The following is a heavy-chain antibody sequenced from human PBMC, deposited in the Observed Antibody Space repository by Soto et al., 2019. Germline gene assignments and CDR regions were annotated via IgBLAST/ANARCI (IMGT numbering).Heavy chain of an antibody. CDR3: ARAFNWYDAYLDY. Sequence: GGSLRLSCAAAGGTVRNNYMSWVRQAPGKGLEWVSIIYSGGSTYYADSVTGRFTISRDNSKNTLYLQMDSLRAEDTAVYYCARAFNWYDAYLDYWGEGALVTVSS. D-gene: IGHD1-1*01. CDR2: IYSGGST. V-gene: IGHV3-53*01. J-gene: IGHJ4*02. CDR1: GGTVRNNY.